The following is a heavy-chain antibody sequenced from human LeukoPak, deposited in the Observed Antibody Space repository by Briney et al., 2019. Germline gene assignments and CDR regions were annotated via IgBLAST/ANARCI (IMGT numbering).Heavy chain of an antibody. CDR1: GFTFSSYG. CDR3: AKESAARPSPNWFDP. CDR2: ISYDGSNK. V-gene: IGHV3-30*18. D-gene: IGHD6-6*01. Sequence: GRSLRLSCAASGFTFSSYGMHWVRQAPGKGLEWVSVISYDGSNKYYADSVKGRFTISRDNSKNTQYLQMNSLRAEDTAVYYCAKESAARPSPNWFDPWGQGTLVSVSS. J-gene: IGHJ5*02.